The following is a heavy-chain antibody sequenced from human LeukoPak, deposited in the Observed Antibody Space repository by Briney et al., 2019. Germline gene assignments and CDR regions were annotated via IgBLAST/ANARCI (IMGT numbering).Heavy chain of an antibody. J-gene: IGHJ4*02. CDR1: GFTFSSYG. Sequence: GGSLRLSCAASGFTFSSYGMNWVRRAPGKGLEWISYMNSDSSTIYHADSVKDRFSISRDNSKTTVSLQMNSLRAEDTAVYYCAKGRGSAVTSAANYWGQGTLVTVSS. CDR2: MNSDSSTI. V-gene: IGHV3-48*01. CDR3: AKGRGSAVTSAANY. D-gene: IGHD4-17*01.